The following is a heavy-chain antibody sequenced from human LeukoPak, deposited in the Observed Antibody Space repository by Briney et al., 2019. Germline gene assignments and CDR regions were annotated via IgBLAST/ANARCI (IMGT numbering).Heavy chain of an antibody. Sequence: SQTLSLTCAVSGGSISSGGYSWSWIRQPPGKGLEWIGYIYHSGSTYYNPSLKSQVTISVDRSKNQFSLKLSSVTAADTAVYYCARTPQTMGVSFFDYWGQGTLVTVSS. CDR3: ARTPQTMGVSFFDY. J-gene: IGHJ4*02. CDR2: IYHSGST. V-gene: IGHV4-30-2*01. CDR1: GGSISSGGYS. D-gene: IGHD3-16*01.